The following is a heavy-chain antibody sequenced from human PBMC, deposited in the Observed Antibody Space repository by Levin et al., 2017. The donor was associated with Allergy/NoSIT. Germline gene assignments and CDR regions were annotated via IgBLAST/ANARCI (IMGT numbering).Heavy chain of an antibody. Sequence: TGGSLRLSCAASGFTFSNYYMHWVRQAPGKGLVWVSRVYSDGTITDYADSVKGRFTISRDNARNMLYLQMNSLRAEDTAVYYCSRGGCSSTSCLDNWGQGILVTVS. CDR2: VYSDGTIT. CDR3: SRGGCSSTSCLDN. CDR1: GFTFSNYY. J-gene: IGHJ4*02. D-gene: IGHD2-2*01. V-gene: IGHV3-74*01.